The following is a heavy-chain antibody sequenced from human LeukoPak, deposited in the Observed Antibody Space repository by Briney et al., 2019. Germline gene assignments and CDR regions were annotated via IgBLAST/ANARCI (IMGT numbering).Heavy chain of an antibody. D-gene: IGHD3-22*01. CDR3: ARGRSALIGSYYYYYMDV. V-gene: IGHV3-48*03. J-gene: IGHJ6*03. CDR1: GFTFSEYE. Sequence: GGSLRLSCAASGFTFSEYEMNWVRRAPGKGLEWVSDISSGGTTIFYADSVKGRFTISRDNAKNSLYLQMNSLRAEDTAVYYCARGRSALIGSYYYYYMDVWGKGTTVTVSS. CDR2: ISSGGTTI.